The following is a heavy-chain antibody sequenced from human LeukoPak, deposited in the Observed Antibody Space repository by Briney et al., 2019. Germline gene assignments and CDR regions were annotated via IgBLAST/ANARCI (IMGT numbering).Heavy chain of an antibody. D-gene: IGHD6-19*01. CDR2: VNSDGGST. CDR1: GFTFSSDW. CDR3: ARSSGRSPFDM. Sequence: GGSLRLSCAASGFTFSSDWMHWARQGPGKGLVWVSRVNSDGGSTNYADSVKGRFTISRDNAKNTLYLQMNSLRADDTAVYYCARSSGRSPFDMWGQGTMVTVSS. V-gene: IGHV3-74*01. J-gene: IGHJ3*02.